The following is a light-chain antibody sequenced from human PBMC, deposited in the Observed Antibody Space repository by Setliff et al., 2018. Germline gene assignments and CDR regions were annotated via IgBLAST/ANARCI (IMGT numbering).Light chain of an antibody. J-gene: IGLJ1*01. CDR2: EVT. CDR3: GLYSGSNNFF. V-gene: IGLV2-8*01. Sequence: QSVLTQPAAVSGSPGQSIAISCAGTSSDVGGYNYVSWYQQHPGKAPKLMIYEVTKRPSGVPDRFSGSNSGNTASLTVSGLQAEDEADYYCGLYSGSNNFFFGSGTKVTVL. CDR1: SSDVGGYNY.